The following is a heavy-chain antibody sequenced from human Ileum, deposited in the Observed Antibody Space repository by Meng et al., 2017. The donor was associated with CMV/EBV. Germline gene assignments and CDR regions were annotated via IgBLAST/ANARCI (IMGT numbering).Heavy chain of an antibody. CDR3: AKGGYYFYYYYGMDV. J-gene: IGHJ6*02. D-gene: IGHD3-22*01. CDR1: GFTFSSYW. Sequence: GGSLRLSCAASGFTFSSYWMHWVRQAPGKGLVWVSRINSDGSSTSYADSVKGRFTISRDNAKNTLYLQMNSLRAEDTAVYYCAKGGYYFYYYYGMDVWGQGTTVTGAS. V-gene: IGHV3-74*01. CDR2: INSDGSST.